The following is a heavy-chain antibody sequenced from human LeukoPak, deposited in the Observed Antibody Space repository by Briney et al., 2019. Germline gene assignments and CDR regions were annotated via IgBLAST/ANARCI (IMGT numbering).Heavy chain of an antibody. D-gene: IGHD3-22*01. Sequence: PGGSLRLSCAASGFTFDDYAMRWVRQAPGKGLEWVSGISWNSGSIGYADSVKGRFTISRDNAKNSLYLQMNSLRAEDTALYYCAKADRYDSRQNAFDIWGQGTMVTVPS. V-gene: IGHV3-9*01. CDR1: GFTFDDYA. CDR3: AKADRYDSRQNAFDI. J-gene: IGHJ3*02. CDR2: ISWNSGSI.